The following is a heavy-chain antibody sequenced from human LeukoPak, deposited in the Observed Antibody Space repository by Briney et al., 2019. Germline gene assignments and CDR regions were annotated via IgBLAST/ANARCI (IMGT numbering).Heavy chain of an antibody. Sequence: GGSLRLSCAAFGFTFSRYWMSWVRHAPGKRREGVAHIKHDGSEKYYVDSVKGRFTISRDNAKNSLSLQMNSLRVEDTALYYCARESDHSNYPGTFDHWGPGTLVAVSS. CDR2: IKHDGSEK. J-gene: IGHJ4*02. CDR1: GFTFSRYW. D-gene: IGHD4-11*01. V-gene: IGHV3-7*01. CDR3: ARESDHSNYPGTFDH.